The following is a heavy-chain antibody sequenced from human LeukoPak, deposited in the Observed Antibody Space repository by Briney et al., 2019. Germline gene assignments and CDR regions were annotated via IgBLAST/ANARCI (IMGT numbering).Heavy chain of an antibody. D-gene: IGHD6-13*01. CDR3: ASSAAAGTGDY. Sequence: ASVNVSCKPSGGTFSSCAISEVRQAPGQGREWMGGFIPIFGTANYAQKFQGRVTITTDVSTSTAYMELSSLRSEDTAVYYCASSAAAGTGDYWVQGTLVTVCS. J-gene: IGHJ4*02. V-gene: IGHV1-69*05. CDR2: FIPIFGTA. CDR1: GGTFSSCA.